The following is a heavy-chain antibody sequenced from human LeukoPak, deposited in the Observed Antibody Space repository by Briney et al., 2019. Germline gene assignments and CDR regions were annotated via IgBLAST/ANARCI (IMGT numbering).Heavy chain of an antibody. CDR1: GGSFSGYY. CDR3: ARAATVTWNYYYYYMDV. D-gene: IGHD4-17*01. CDR2: INHSGST. J-gene: IGHJ6*03. Sequence: SETLSLTCAVYGGSFSGYYWSWIRQPPGKGLEWIGEINHSGSTNYNPSLKSRVTISVDKSKNQFSLKLSSVTAADTAVYYCARAATVTWNYYYYYMDVWGKGTTVTVSS. V-gene: IGHV4-34*01.